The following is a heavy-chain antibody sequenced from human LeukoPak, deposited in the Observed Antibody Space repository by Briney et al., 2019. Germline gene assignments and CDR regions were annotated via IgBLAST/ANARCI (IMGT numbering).Heavy chain of an antibody. CDR2: ISSSGGAI. Sequence: GGSLRLSCTASGFTFSDYYMTWIRQAPRKGLEWVSYISSSGGAIYNADSVKGRFTISRDNAQNSLYLQMNSLRAEDTAVYYCATSSGSYFDYGMDVWGQGTTVTVSS. V-gene: IGHV3-11*01. D-gene: IGHD3-10*01. J-gene: IGHJ6*02. CDR3: ATSSGSYFDYGMDV. CDR1: GFTFSDYY.